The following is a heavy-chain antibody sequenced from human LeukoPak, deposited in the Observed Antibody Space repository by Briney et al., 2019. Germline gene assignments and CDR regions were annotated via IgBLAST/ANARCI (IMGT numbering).Heavy chain of an antibody. CDR3: ARSLYGSGWSHFNY. D-gene: IGHD6-19*01. V-gene: IGHV4-59*01. CDR1: GDSISSYY. Sequence: SETPSLTCTVSGDSISSYYWSWIRQPPGKGLEWVGYIFYSGNTNYNPSLKSRVTISVDTSKNQISLKLSSVTAADTAVYYCARSLYGSGWSHFNYWGQGTLVTVSS. CDR2: IFYSGNT. J-gene: IGHJ4*02.